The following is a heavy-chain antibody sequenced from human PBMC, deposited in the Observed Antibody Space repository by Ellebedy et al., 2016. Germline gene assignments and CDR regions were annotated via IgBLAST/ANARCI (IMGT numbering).Heavy chain of an antibody. Sequence: GESLKISCAASGFIFSSYWMHWVRQAPGKGLVWVSRINSDGSSTRYADSVKGRFTISRDNAKNSLYLQMNSLRAEDTAVYYCARGSTGDRIGYWGQGTLVTVSS. V-gene: IGHV3-74*01. J-gene: IGHJ4*02. CDR3: ARGSTGDRIGY. D-gene: IGHD7-27*01. CDR1: GFIFSSYW. CDR2: INSDGSST.